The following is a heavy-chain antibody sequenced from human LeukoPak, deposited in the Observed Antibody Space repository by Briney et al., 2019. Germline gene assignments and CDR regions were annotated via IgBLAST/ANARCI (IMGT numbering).Heavy chain of an antibody. V-gene: IGHV4-59*01. J-gene: IGHJ6*03. D-gene: IGHD4-23*01. CDR3: ARERTVDPYMDV. Sequence: SETLSLTCSVSGGSIRSYYWSCIRQPPGKGLEWIGYIHHSGSTNYNPSLKSRVAMSVDTSKNQFSLKVTSVIAADTAVYYCARERTVDPYMDVWGKGTTVTVSS. CDR2: IHHSGST. CDR1: GGSIRSYY.